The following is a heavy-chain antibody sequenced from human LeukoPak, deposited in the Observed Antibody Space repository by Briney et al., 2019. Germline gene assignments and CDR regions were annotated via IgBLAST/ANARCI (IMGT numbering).Heavy chain of an antibody. CDR3: ARDLASEDAFDI. J-gene: IGHJ3*02. CDR2: IYYSGST. Sequence: PSETLSLTCTVSGGSISSYYWSWIRQPPGKGLEWIGYIYYSGSTNYNPSLKSRVTISVDTSKNQSSLKLSSVTAADTAAYYCARDLASEDAFDIWGQGTMVTVSS. CDR1: GGSISSYY. V-gene: IGHV4-59*01.